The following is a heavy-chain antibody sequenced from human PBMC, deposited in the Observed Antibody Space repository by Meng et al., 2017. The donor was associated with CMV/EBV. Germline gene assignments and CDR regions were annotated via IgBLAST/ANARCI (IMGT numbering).Heavy chain of an antibody. CDR1: GFTFSSYW. J-gene: IGHJ3*02. V-gene: IGHV3-7*01. CDR2: IKQDGSEK. D-gene: IGHD3-10*01. Sequence: GESLKISCAASGFTFSSYWMSWVRQAPGKGLEWVANIKQDGSEKYYVDSVKGRFTISRDNAKNSLYLQMNSLRAEDTAVYYCARDRGSASDIWGQGTMVTVSS. CDR3: ARDRGSASDI.